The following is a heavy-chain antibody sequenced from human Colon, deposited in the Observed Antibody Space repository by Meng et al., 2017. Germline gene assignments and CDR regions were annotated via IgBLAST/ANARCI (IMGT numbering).Heavy chain of an antibody. CDR1: GGSFSGYY. D-gene: IGHD5-12*01. V-gene: IGHV4-34*01. CDR3: ARGRYSGYLP. J-gene: IGHJ5*02. CDR2: INHSGST. Sequence: QVQLQQWGAGLLKPSETLSLTCAVYGGSFSGYYWSWIRQPPGKGLEWIGEINHSGSTNYNPSLKSRVTISVDTSKNQFSLKLSSVTAADTAVYYCARGRYSGYLPWGQGTLVTRLL.